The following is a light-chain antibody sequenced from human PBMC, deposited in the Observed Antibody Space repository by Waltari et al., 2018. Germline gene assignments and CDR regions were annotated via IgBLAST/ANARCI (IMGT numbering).Light chain of an antibody. CDR2: KAS. Sequence: DIQMTQSPSTLSASVGDRVTLTCRAGQSVSTWLAWYQQKPGKAPRLLIYKASSLESGVPSRFSGSGSGTEFTLTISSLQPDDFATYFCQQYNTYPLTFGGGAKVEIK. V-gene: IGKV1-5*03. CDR3: QQYNTYPLT. J-gene: IGKJ4*01. CDR1: QSVSTW.